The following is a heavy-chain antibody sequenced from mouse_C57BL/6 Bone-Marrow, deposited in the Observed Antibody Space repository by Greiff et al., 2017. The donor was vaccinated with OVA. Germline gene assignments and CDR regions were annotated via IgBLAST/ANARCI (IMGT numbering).Heavy chain of an antibody. J-gene: IGHJ1*03. CDR3: ARDRDRWLLYWYFDV. V-gene: IGHV5-4*01. CDR2: ISDVFSYT. CDR1: FFPFLLSS. D-gene: IGHD2-3*01. Sequence: PLVEPCVFFFPPVFSLPLSFASSFFPFLLSSLSFFLPRPSNILYFFSTISDVFSYTYYPDNVKGRFTISRDNAKNNLYLQMSHLKSEDTAMYYCARDRDRWLLYWYFDVWGTGTTVTVSS.